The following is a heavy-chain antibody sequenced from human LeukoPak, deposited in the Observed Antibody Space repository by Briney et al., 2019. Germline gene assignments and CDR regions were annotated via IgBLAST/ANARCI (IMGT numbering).Heavy chain of an antibody. CDR1: GGSISSDTYY. V-gene: IGHV4-39*01. CDR3: ARHMGTYYDFWTGYSKPRPFDY. Sequence: SETLSLTCTVSGGSISSDTYYWGWIRQPPGKGLEWIGSIYYTGSTYYNPSLKTRVTISVDTSKNQFSLKLSSVTAADTAVYFGARHMGTYYDFWTGYSKPRPFDYWGQGTLVTVSS. J-gene: IGHJ4*02. D-gene: IGHD3-3*01. CDR2: IYYTGST.